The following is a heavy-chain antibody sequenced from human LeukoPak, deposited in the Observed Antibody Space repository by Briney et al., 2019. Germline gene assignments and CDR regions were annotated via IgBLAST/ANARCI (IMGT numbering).Heavy chain of an antibody. J-gene: IGHJ3*02. Sequence: SVKVSCKASGGTFSSYAISWVXQAPGQGLEWMGGIIPIFGTANYAQKFQGRVTITADESTSTAYMELSSLRSEDTAVYYCARTAVTAMFLDAFDIWGQGTMVTVSS. CDR3: ARTAVTAMFLDAFDI. CDR1: GGTFSSYA. V-gene: IGHV1-69*01. D-gene: IGHD2-21*02. CDR2: IIPIFGTA.